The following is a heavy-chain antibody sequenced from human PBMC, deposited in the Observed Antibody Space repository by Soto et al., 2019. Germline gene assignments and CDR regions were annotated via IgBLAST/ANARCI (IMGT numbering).Heavy chain of an antibody. CDR1: GFSLSNARMG. V-gene: IGHV2-26*01. CDR2: IFSNDEK. D-gene: IGHD1-1*01. CDR3: ARIKRVQLEPMGAWFDP. J-gene: IGHJ5*02. Sequence: KSGPTLVNPTETLTLTCTVSGFSLSNARMGVSWIRQPPGKALEWLAHIFSNDEKSYSTSLKSRLTISKDTSKSQVVLTMTNMDPVDTATYYCARIKRVQLEPMGAWFDPWGQGTLVTVSS.